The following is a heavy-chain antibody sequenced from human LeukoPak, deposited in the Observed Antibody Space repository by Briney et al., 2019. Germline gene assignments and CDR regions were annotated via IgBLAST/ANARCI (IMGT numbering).Heavy chain of an antibody. CDR1: GGTFSSYA. V-gene: IGHV1-69*05. D-gene: IGHD5-18*01. J-gene: IGHJ3*02. Sequence: ASVKVSCKASGGTFSSYAISWVRQAPEQGLEWMGRIIPIFGTANYAQKFQGRVTITTDESTSTAYMELSSLRSEDTAVYYCARAGIQLWSAFDIWGQGTMVTVSS. CDR3: ARAGIQLWSAFDI. CDR2: IIPIFGTA.